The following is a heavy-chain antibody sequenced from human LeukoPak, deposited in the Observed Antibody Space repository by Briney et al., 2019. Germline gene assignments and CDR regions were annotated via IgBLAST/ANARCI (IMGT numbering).Heavy chain of an antibody. J-gene: IGHJ4*02. CDR3: ARTGPCSDVYYVDH. CDR1: GYTFTSYG. CDR2: IRPYNGDT. Sequence: ASVRLSCKTSGYTFTSYGLTWVRQAPGQGLEYMGWIRPYNGDTNYPQKFQGRVTLTTDTSTRTVYMDLRSLRSDDTALYYCARTGPCSDVYYVDHWGQGTLVTVSS. D-gene: IGHD6-19*01. V-gene: IGHV1-18*01.